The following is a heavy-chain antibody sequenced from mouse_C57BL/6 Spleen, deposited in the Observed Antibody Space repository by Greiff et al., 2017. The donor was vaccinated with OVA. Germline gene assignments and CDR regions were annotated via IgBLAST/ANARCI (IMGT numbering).Heavy chain of an antibody. CDR2: ISNGGGST. V-gene: IGHV5-12*01. Sequence: EVKLVESGGGLVQPGGSLKLSCAASGFTFSDYYMYWVRQTPEKRLEWVAYISNGGGSTYYPDTVKGRFTISRDNDKNTLYLQMSRLKSEDTAMYYCARPLPNYAMDYWGQGTSVTVSS. CDR1: GFTFSDYY. CDR3: ARPLPNYAMDY. D-gene: IGHD5-5*01. J-gene: IGHJ4*01.